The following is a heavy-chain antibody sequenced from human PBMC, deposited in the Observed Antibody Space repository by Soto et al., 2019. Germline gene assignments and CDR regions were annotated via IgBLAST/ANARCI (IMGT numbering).Heavy chain of an antibody. CDR3: ARRGQYSSGWYGGYFDY. CDR2: IYYSGST. V-gene: IGHV4-39*01. J-gene: IGHJ4*02. CDR1: GGSISSSSYY. Sequence: SETLSLTCTVSGGSISSSSYYWGWIRQPPGKGLEWIGSIYYSGSTYYNPSLKSRVTISVDTSKNQFSLKLSSVTAADTAVYYCARRGQYSSGWYGGYFDYWGQGTLVTVSS. D-gene: IGHD6-19*01.